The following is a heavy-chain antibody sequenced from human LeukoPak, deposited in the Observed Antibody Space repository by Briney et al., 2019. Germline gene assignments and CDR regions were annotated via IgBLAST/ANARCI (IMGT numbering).Heavy chain of an antibody. Sequence: PGGSLRLSCAACGLTFHDYAVHWVREAPGKGLEWVSGIFLDGGGTGYADSEKGRFTISRDNAKNSLYLQMNSLAAEDTALYYCVKDLLPGGADVWGQGTTVTVSS. D-gene: IGHD3-16*01. CDR2: IFLDGGGT. J-gene: IGHJ6*02. CDR3: VKDLLPGGADV. V-gene: IGHV3-9*01. CDR1: GLTFHDYA.